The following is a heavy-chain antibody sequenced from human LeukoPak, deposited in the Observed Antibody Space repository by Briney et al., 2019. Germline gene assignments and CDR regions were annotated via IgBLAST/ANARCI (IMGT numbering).Heavy chain of an antibody. CDR1: GYTFMNNW. J-gene: IGHJ3*02. Sequence: GESLKISCKGSGYTFMNNWIGWVRQMPGKGLEWMGIIYPGDSNTRYSPSFQGQVTISVDKSISTAYLQWSSLKASDTAMYYCARQTQQYFALDIWGQGTMVTVSS. V-gene: IGHV5-51*01. CDR3: ARQTQQYFALDI. CDR2: IYPGDSNT. D-gene: IGHD4-11*01.